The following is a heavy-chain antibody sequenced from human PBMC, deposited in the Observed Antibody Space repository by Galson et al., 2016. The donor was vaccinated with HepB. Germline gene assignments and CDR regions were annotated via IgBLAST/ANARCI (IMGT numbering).Heavy chain of an antibody. Sequence: CAISGDSVTSDSAAWNWIRQSPSGRLEWLGRTYYRSKWYNDYAVSVKSRVTIKPDTSKNQFSLQLTSVTPEDTAVYYCAKDFFDSGGYYSGGLDHWGQGTLVTVS. CDR3: AKDFFDSGGYYSGGLDH. CDR1: GDSVTSDSAA. J-gene: IGHJ4*02. CDR2: TYYRSKWYN. V-gene: IGHV6-1*01. D-gene: IGHD3-22*01.